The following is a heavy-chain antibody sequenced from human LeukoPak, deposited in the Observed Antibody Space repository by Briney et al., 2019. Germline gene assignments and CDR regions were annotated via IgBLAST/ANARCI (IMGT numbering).Heavy chain of an antibody. CDR2: ISYSGST. J-gene: IGHJ5*02. D-gene: IGHD1-14*01. Sequence: PSETLSLTCSVSGGSIGTNYWSWIRQPPGKGLECIGYISYSGSTNSNPSLKSRVTISIDTSKNQFSLKLTSVTATDTAVYYCARLTARSWFDPWGQGTLVTVSS. CDR3: ARLTARSWFDP. CDR1: GGSIGTNY. V-gene: IGHV4-59*08.